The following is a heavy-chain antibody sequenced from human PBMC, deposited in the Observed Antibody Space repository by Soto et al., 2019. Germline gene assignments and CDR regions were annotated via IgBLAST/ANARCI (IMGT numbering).Heavy chain of an antibody. CDR2: ITSDSSDI. V-gene: IGHV3-21*01. CDR1: GITVWSYS. Sequence: GGSLKLCSAASGITVWSYSMSWVRKATGKGLEWVASITSDSSDIYYEDSVKGRFTISRDNGENSLYLQMTSLGAEDTGVYYCATTYCSGGYCFSSEYWGQGVLVTVSS. CDR3: ATTYCSGGYCFSSEY. J-gene: IGHJ4*02. D-gene: IGHD2-15*01.